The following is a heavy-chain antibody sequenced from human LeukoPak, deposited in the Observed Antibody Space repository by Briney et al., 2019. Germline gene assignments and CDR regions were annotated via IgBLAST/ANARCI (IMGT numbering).Heavy chain of an antibody. CDR2: ISAYNGNT. Sequence: ASVTVSCTASGFSFTGYGISWVRQAPGQGLEWMGWISAYNGNTNYAQKLQGRVTMTTDTSTSTAYMEMRSLRADDTAVYYCARDLGTAGFDYWGQGTLVTVSS. J-gene: IGHJ4*02. CDR3: ARDLGTAGFDY. CDR1: GFSFTGYG. D-gene: IGHD1-1*01. V-gene: IGHV1-18*04.